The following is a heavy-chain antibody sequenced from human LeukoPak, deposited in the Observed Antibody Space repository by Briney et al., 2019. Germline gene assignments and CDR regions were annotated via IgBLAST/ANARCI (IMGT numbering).Heavy chain of an antibody. CDR1: GFSFSSYS. J-gene: IGHJ3*02. D-gene: IGHD6-25*01. V-gene: IGHV3-21*04. CDR2: ISSSSSYI. Sequence: GGSLRLSCAASGFSFSSYSMNWVRQAPGKGLEWVSSISSSSSYIYYADSVKGRFTISRDNAKNSLYLQMNSLRGEDTAVYFCARDSGNRGVFDIWGQGTMVTVSS. CDR3: ARDSGNRGVFDI.